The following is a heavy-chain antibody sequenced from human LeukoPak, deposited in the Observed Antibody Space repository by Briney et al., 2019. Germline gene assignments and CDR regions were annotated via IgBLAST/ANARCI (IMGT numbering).Heavy chain of an antibody. CDR2: INPSGST. J-gene: IGHJ5*02. CDR3: AGEGPGYYDFWSGYYRGNWFDP. D-gene: IGHD3-3*01. CDR1: GGSFSGYY. Sequence: SETLSLTCAVYGGSFSGYYWSWIRQPPGKGLEWIGEINPSGSTNYNPSRKSRVTISVDTSKNQFSLKLSSVTAADTAVYYCAGEGPGYYDFWSGYYRGNWFDPWGQGTLVTVSS. V-gene: IGHV4-34*01.